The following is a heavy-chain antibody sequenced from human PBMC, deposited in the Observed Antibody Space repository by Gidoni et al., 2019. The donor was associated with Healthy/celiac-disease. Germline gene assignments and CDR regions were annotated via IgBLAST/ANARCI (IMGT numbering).Heavy chain of an antibody. J-gene: IGHJ4*02. CDR1: GGTFSSYA. V-gene: IGHV1-69*01. D-gene: IGHD2-21*01. CDR2: IIPIFGTA. Sequence: KVSCKASGGTFSSYAISWVRQAPGQGLEWMGGIIPIFGTANYAQKFQGRVTITADESTSTAYMELSSLRSEDTAVYYCARGNLNCGGDCYDYWGQGTLVTVSS. CDR3: ARGNLNCGGDCYDY.